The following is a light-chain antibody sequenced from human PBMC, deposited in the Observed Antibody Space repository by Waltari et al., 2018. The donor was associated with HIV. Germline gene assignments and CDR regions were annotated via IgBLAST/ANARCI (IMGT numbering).Light chain of an antibody. Sequence: QSALTQPASVSGSPGQSITVSCTGTSSDIGTYDLVSWYQQEPGKAPKLIIHDFTARPSGVSSRVSCSKSGNTAFLTISGLQVEDESLYFCCSFSPNGASWVFGGGTKVTVL. CDR1: SSDIGTYDL. V-gene: IGLV2-23*02. CDR3: CSFSPNGASWV. CDR2: DFT. J-gene: IGLJ3*02.